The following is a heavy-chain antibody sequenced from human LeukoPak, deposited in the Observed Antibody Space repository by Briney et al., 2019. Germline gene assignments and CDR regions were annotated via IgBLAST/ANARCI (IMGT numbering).Heavy chain of an antibody. Sequence: GESLKISWKGSGYSFTSYWIGWVRQMPGKGLEWMGMIYPGDSDTRYSPSFQGQVTISADKSISTAYLQWSSLKASDTAMYYCARRGSRSSPWGDFDYCGQGTLVTVSS. D-gene: IGHD6-6*01. CDR2: IYPGDSDT. J-gene: IGHJ4*02. V-gene: IGHV5-51*01. CDR3: ARRGSRSSPWGDFDY. CDR1: GYSFTSYW.